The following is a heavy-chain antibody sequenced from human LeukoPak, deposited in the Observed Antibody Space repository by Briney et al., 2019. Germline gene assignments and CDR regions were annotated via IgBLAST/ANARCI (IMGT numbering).Heavy chain of an antibody. CDR1: GGSISSYY. CDR3: ARELRAGGGSCSFDY. D-gene: IGHD2-15*01. CDR2: IYYSGST. V-gene: IGHV4-59*01. Sequence: PSETLSLTCTVSGGSISSYYWSWIRQPPGKGLEWIGYIYYSGSTNYNPSLKSRVTISVDTSKNQFSLKLSSVTAADTAVYYCARELRAGGGSCSFDYWGQGTLVTVSS. J-gene: IGHJ4*02.